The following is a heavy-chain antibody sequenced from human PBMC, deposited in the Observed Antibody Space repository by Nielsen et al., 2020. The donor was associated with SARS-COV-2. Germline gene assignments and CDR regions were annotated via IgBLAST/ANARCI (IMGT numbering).Heavy chain of an antibody. D-gene: IGHD4-17*01. Sequence: GESLKISCAASGFTFSSYWMSWVRQAPGKGMEWVANIKGDGSEKYYVDSVKGRFIISRDNAKNSLYLQMNSLRDEDTAVYYCARGDYGDFYFDHWGQGTLVTVSS. CDR3: ARGDYGDFYFDH. V-gene: IGHV3-7*01. CDR2: IKGDGSEK. CDR1: GFTFSSYW. J-gene: IGHJ4*02.